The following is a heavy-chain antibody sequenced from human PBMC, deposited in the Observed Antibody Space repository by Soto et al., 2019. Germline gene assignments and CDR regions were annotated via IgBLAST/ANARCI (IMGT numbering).Heavy chain of an antibody. Sequence: GASVKVSCKASGYTFTAYCVQWVRQAPGQGLQWMGWINPNSGDTKYAQEFQGRVTLTRDTSISTVYMELSRLTSDDTAVYYCARDMEYYYGSGTGNGHRVCGQGTHLTVSS. J-gene: IGHJ4*03. CDR1: GYTFTAYC. D-gene: IGHD3-10*01. V-gene: IGHV1-2*02. CDR3: ARDMEYYYGSGTGNGHRV. CDR2: INPNSGDT.